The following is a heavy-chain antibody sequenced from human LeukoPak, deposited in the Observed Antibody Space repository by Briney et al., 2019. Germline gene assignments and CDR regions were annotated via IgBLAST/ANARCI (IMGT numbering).Heavy chain of an antibody. V-gene: IGHV4-4*07. D-gene: IGHD4-17*01. CDR3: ARGSGSSTVTPFDY. CDR1: GNSISGYY. Sequence: PSETLSLTCAVSGNSISGYYWSWIRQSAGKGLEWIGHIYGSGSTDYNPSLKSRVTMSLDTSKNQFSLKLISVTAADTAIYYCARGSGSSTVTPFDYWSQGTLVTVSS. CDR2: IYGSGST. J-gene: IGHJ4*02.